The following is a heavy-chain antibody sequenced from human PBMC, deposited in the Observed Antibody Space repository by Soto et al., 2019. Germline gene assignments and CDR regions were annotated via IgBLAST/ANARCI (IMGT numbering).Heavy chain of an antibody. Sequence: EVQLVESGGGLVQPGGSLRLSCAASGFTVSSSYLYWVRQAPGKGLEWVSSIYLSGSTYYTDSVKGRFTISRDNSKNTLYLQMNSLRAEDTAVYYCVRGKVGTNPNGLDPWGQGNLVTVSS. D-gene: IGHD2-21*02. CDR2: IYLSGST. J-gene: IGHJ5*02. CDR3: VRGKVGTNPNGLDP. CDR1: GFTVSSSY. V-gene: IGHV3-66*01.